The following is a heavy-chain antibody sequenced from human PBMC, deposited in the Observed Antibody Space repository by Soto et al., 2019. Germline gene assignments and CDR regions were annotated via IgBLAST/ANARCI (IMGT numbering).Heavy chain of an antibody. D-gene: IGHD3-22*01. J-gene: IGHJ6*02. V-gene: IGHV3-21*01. CDR2: ISSSSSYI. CDR1: GFTFSSYS. CDR3: ARDVNYYESSGPLHYYGMDV. Sequence: PGGSLRLSCAASGFTFSSYSMNWVRQAPGKGLEWVSSISSSSSYIYYADSVKGRFTISRDNAKNSLYLQMNSLRAEDTAVYYCARDVNYYESSGPLHYYGMDVWGQGTTVTVSS.